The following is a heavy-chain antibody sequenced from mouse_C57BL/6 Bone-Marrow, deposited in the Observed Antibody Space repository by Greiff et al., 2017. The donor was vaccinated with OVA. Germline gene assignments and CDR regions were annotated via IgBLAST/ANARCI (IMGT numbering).Heavy chain of an antibody. Sequence: EVQLQQFGPELVKPGASVKISCKASGYSFTGYYMNWVKQSPEKSLEWIGEINPSTGGTTYNQKFKAKATLTVDKSSSTAYMQLKSLTSEDSAVYYCARGGTSPFAYWGQGTLVTVSA. V-gene: IGHV1-42*01. CDR3: ARGGTSPFAY. CDR1: GYSFTGYY. CDR2: INPSTGGT. D-gene: IGHD4-1*01. J-gene: IGHJ3*01.